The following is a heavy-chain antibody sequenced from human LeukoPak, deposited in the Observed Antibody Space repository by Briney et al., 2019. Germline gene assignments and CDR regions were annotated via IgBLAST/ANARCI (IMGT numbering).Heavy chain of an antibody. CDR1: GYIFASYG. V-gene: IGHV1-18*04. CDR3: GRESGRGFDY. J-gene: IGHJ4*02. Sequence: ASVKVSCKASGYIFASYGISWVRQAPGQGLEWMGWISGYNGNTNYAQKLQGRVTMTTDTSASTAYMEVRSLRSDDTAVYYCGRESGRGFDYWGQGTLVTVSS. D-gene: IGHD3-3*01. CDR2: ISGYNGNT.